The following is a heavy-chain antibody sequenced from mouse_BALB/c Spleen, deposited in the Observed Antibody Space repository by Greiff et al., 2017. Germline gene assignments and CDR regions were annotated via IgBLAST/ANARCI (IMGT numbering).Heavy chain of an antibody. J-gene: IGHJ4*01. D-gene: IGHD1-2*01. Sequence: EVKLVESGGGLVQPGGSLRLSCATSGFTFTDYYMSWVRQPPGKALEWLGFIRNKANGYTTEYSASVKGRFTISRDNSQSILYLQMNTLRAEDSATYYCARDRTTATGAMDYWGQGTSVTVSS. CDR3: ARDRTTATGAMDY. CDR2: IRNKANGYTT. CDR1: GFTFTDYY. V-gene: IGHV7-3*02.